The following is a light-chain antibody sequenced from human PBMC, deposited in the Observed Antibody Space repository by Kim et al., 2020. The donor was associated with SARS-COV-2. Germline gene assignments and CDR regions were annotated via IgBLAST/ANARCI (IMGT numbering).Light chain of an antibody. CDR1: QRITSNY. J-gene: IGKJ4*01. CDR2: GAS. CDR3: QQYDTSPST. V-gene: IGKV3-20*01. Sequence: EIVLTQSPGTLSLSPGERATLSCRASQRITSNYLAWYHQKPGQAPRLLIYGASSRATGIPDRFSGSGSGTDFTLTISRLEPDDFAVYYCQQYDTSPSTFGRGTKVDIK.